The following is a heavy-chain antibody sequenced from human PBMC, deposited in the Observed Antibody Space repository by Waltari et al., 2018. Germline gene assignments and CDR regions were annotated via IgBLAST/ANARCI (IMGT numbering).Heavy chain of an antibody. V-gene: IGHV1-69*08. CDR1: GGTFSSYA. D-gene: IGHD2-15*01. J-gene: IGHJ6*02. CDR3: ARFMVVTSYYYGMDV. Sequence: QVQLVQSGAEVKKPGSSVKVSCKASGGTFSSYAISWVRQAPGHGLEWMGRSIPIVGTANDAQKVQGRVTISADKSTSTAYMELSNLRSEDTAVYYCARFMVVTSYYYGMDVWGQGTTVTVS. CDR2: SIPIVGTA.